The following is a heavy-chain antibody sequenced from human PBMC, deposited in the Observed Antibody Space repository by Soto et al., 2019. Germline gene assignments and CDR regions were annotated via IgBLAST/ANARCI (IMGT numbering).Heavy chain of an antibody. CDR2: LHTTGST. D-gene: IGHD6-6*01. CDR3: AFVGSSPYNWFDP. Sequence: PSETLSLTCAVSGGSISNYYWSWIRRPPGKGLEWIAYLHTTGSTNSNPSLNGRVTMSLDTSRNQFSLRLSSLTAADTAMYYCAFVGSSPYNWFDPWGQGTLVTVSS. J-gene: IGHJ5*02. CDR1: GGSISNYY. V-gene: IGHV4-59*01.